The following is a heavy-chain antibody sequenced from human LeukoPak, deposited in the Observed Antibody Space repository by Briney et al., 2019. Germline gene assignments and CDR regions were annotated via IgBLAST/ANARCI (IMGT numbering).Heavy chain of an antibody. CDR3: AREKPMIKNLPTYC. CDR2: INAGNGNT. Sequence: ASVTVSCTASGYTFTSYAMHWVRQAPGQRLEWMGWINAGNGNTKYSQKFQGRVTITRDTSASTAYMELSSLRSEDTAVYYCAREKPMIKNLPTYCWGQGTLVTVSS. CDR1: GYTFTSYA. D-gene: IGHD3-22*01. V-gene: IGHV1-3*01. J-gene: IGHJ4*02.